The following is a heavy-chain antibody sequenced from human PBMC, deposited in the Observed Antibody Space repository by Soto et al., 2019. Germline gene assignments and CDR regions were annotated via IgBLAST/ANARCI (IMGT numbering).Heavy chain of an antibody. J-gene: IGHJ4*02. Sequence: ASVKVSCKASGYTFTSYGISWVRQAPGQGLEWMGWISAYNGNTNYAQKLQGRVTMTTDTSTSTAYMELRSLRSDDTAVYYCARVDRYYYDSRGPSDYWGQGTLVTVSS. D-gene: IGHD3-22*01. CDR2: ISAYNGNT. CDR3: ARVDRYYYDSRGPSDY. V-gene: IGHV1-18*01. CDR1: GYTFTSYG.